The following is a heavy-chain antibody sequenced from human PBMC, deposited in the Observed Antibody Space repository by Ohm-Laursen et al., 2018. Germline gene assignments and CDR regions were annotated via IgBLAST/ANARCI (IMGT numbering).Heavy chain of an antibody. J-gene: IGHJ6*02. CDR1: GYSFTSYW. Sequence: GESLRISCKGSGYSFTSYWIGWVRQMPGKGLEWMGIIYPGDSDTRYSPSFQGQVTISADKSISTAYLQWSSLKASDTAMYYCARCQAARSYYYGMDVWGQGTTVTVSS. CDR3: ARCQAARSYYYGMDV. CDR2: IYPGDSDT. D-gene: IGHD6-6*01. V-gene: IGHV5-51*01.